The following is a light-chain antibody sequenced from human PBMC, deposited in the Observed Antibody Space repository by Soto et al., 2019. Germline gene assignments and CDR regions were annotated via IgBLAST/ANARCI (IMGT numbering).Light chain of an antibody. CDR2: GTS. V-gene: IGKV1-17*01. Sequence: DIQMTQSPSSLFASVGDRVTITCRASQGIGHNLGWYQQKPGKAPKRLIYGTSNLQYGAPSRFSGSGSGTEFTLAITSLQPEDFAIYYCLQHDTYPRTFGPGTKVEIK. CDR1: QGIGHN. CDR3: LQHDTYPRT. J-gene: IGKJ1*01.